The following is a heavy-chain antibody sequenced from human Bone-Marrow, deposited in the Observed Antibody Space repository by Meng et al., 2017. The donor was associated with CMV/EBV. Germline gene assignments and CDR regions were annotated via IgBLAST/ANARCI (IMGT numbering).Heavy chain of an antibody. D-gene: IGHD1-26*01. CDR3: ADPPNVGF. CDR1: GLTFDTYQ. CDR2: ITANGDTA. Sequence: LRLSCVASGLTFDTYQMSWVRQAPGRGMEWVSTITANGDTAFYADSVRGRFTISRDNTKSTLSLQMDSLRVEDTAIYYCADPPNVGFWGQGTLVTVSS. V-gene: IGHV3-23*01. J-gene: IGHJ4*02.